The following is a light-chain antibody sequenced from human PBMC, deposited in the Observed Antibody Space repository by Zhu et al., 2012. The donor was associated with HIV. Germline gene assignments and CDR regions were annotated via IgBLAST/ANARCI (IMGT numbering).Light chain of an antibody. J-gene: IGKJ4*01. Sequence: DIQLTQSPSFLSASVGDRVTITCRASQGISNHLAWYHQKPGKAPKLLISGASVLQSGVPSRFSGSGSGTEFTLTISSLQPEDFATYFCQHLTLYPTFGGGSKVEIK. V-gene: IGKV1-9*01. CDR3: QHLTLYPT. CDR2: GAS. CDR1: QGISNH.